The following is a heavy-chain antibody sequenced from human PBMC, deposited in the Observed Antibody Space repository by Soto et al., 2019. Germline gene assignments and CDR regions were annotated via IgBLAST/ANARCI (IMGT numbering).Heavy chain of an antibody. V-gene: IGHV1-3*01. CDR2: INAGNGNT. CDR3: ARDLGGWPDY. D-gene: IGHD6-19*01. J-gene: IGHJ4*02. Sequence: QVQLVQSGAEVKKPGASVKVSCKASGYTFTSYAIHWVRQAPGRRLEWMGWINAGNGNTKYSQKFQARVTITRDTSASTAYMELSSLRSEDTAVYYGARDLGGWPDYWGQGTLVTVSS. CDR1: GYTFTSYA.